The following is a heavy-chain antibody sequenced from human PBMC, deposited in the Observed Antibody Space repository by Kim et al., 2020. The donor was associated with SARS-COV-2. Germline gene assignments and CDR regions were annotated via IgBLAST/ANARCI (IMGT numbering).Heavy chain of an antibody. J-gene: IGHJ3*02. D-gene: IGHD2-8*01. V-gene: IGHV4-34*01. CDR1: GGSFSGYY. Sequence: SETLSLTCAVYGGSFSGYYWSWIRQPPGKGLEWIGEINHSGSTNYNPSLKSRVTISVDTSKNQFSLKLSYVTAADTAVYYCARGKIVPSVTPTAFDIWGQGTMVTVSS. CDR2: INHSGST. CDR3: ARGKIVPSVTPTAFDI.